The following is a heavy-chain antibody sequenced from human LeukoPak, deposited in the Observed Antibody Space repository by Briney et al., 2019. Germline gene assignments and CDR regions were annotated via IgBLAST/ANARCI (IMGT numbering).Heavy chain of an antibody. CDR2: INHSGST. Sequence: PSETLSLTCAVYGGSFSGYHWSWIRQPPGKGLEWIGEINHSGSTNYNPSLKSRVTISVDTSKNQFSLKLSSVTAADTAVYYCAKSGLNRFDYWGQGTLVTVSS. D-gene: IGHD2-15*01. V-gene: IGHV4-34*01. CDR3: AKSGLNRFDY. CDR1: GGSFSGYH. J-gene: IGHJ4*02.